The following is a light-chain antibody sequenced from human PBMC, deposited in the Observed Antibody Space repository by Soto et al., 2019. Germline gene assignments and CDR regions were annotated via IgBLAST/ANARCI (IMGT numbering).Light chain of an antibody. V-gene: IGKV2-28*01. J-gene: IGKJ2*01. CDR1: QSLLHNNGYNY. CDR2: LGS. Sequence: DIVMTQSPLSLPVSPGEPASISCRSSQSLLHNNGYNYLDWYLQKPGQSPQLLIYLGSNRASGVPDRFRGSGSGADFTLTISRVEAEDVGVYYCMQALQTPLYTFGQGTKLEIK. CDR3: MQALQTPLYT.